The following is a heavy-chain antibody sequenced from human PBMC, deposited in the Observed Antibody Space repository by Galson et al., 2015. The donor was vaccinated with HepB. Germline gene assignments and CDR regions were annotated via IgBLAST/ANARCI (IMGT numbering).Heavy chain of an antibody. Sequence: SVKVSCKASGYSFSNYGITWVRQAPGQGLEWMGWISAYSGNTNYAQKIQGRVTMTTEASTSTAYMELRSLISDDTAVYYCARDSGSYSRVFDYWGQGTLVTVSS. CDR3: ARDSGSYSRVFDY. CDR2: ISAYSGNT. D-gene: IGHD1-26*01. J-gene: IGHJ4*02. CDR1: GYSFSNYG. V-gene: IGHV1-18*01.